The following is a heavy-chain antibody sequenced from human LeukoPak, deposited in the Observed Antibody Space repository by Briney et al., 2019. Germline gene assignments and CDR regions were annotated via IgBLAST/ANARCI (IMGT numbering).Heavy chain of an antibody. Sequence: GGSLRLSCAGSGFTFSTYSMNWFRQAPGKGLEWVAFIRSDGNNKFYADSLKGRFTVSRDNSRNNVYLQMNSLRIEDTAVYYCARDTGDYYDSSGYYYAGWFDPWGQGTLVTVSA. D-gene: IGHD3-22*01. V-gene: IGHV3-30*02. CDR1: GFTFSTYS. CDR2: IRSDGNNK. CDR3: ARDTGDYYDSSGYYYAGWFDP. J-gene: IGHJ5*02.